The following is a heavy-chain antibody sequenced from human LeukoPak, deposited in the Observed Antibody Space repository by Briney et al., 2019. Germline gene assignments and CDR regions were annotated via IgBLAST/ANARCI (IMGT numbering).Heavy chain of an antibody. J-gene: IGHJ4*02. CDR1: GGPLSGYQ. Sequence: PSETLSLICAVYGGPLSGYQWSWIRQPPGKGLEWIGEINYGGGTNFNPSLKTRVTISVDTSKNQFSLKLSSVTAADTAVYYCARRSYDSAIYYNAWYFDYWGQGTQVTVSS. CDR2: INYGGGT. CDR3: ARRSYDSAIYYNAWYFDY. D-gene: IGHD3-10*01. V-gene: IGHV4-34*01.